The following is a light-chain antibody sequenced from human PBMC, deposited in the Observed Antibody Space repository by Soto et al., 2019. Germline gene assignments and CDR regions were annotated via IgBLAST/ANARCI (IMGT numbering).Light chain of an antibody. CDR1: QSVGNN. V-gene: IGKV3-15*01. Sequence: EILLTQSPATLSVSPGERATLSCRASQSVGNNFAWYQQKPGQAPRLLIFAASTRATGVPARFSGSGSGTEFTLIISSLMSEDFGVYYCQQYGDWPLTFGGGAKVEIE. CDR3: QQYGDWPLT. CDR2: AAS. J-gene: IGKJ4*01.